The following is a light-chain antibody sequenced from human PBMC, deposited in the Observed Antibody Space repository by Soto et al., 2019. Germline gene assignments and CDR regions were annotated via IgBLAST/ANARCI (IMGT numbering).Light chain of an antibody. CDR2: DAS. Sequence: EIVLTQSPATLSLSPGERATLSCRASQSVSSYLAWYQQKPGQAPRLLIYDASHRATGIPARFSGSGSGTDFTLTISSLEPETFAVYYWQQRSNWPPWTFGQGTKVEIK. CDR1: QSVSSY. CDR3: QQRSNWPPWT. J-gene: IGKJ1*01. V-gene: IGKV3-11*01.